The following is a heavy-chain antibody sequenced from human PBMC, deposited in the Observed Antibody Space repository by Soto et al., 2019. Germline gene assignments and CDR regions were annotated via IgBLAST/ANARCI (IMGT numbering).Heavy chain of an antibody. Sequence: ASVKVSCKASGYTFTGYYMHWVRQAPGQGLEWMGWINPNSGGTNYAQKFQGRVTMTRDTSISTAYMELSRLRSDDTAVYYCARVRRIAARALDYWGQGTLVTVSS. CDR1: GYTFTGYY. J-gene: IGHJ4*02. CDR2: INPNSGGT. V-gene: IGHV1-2*02. CDR3: ARVRRIAARALDY. D-gene: IGHD6-6*01.